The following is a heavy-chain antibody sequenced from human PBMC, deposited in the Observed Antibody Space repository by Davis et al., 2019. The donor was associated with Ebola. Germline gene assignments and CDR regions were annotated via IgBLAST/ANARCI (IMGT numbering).Heavy chain of an antibody. CDR3: ARRGGWSGAFLDY. D-gene: IGHD3-3*02. V-gene: IGHV5-51*01. J-gene: IGHJ4*02. CDR2: IYPGDSDT. Sequence: PAGSLTLSCTGSGYTFTTYWIGWVRQTPGKGLEWMGLIYPGDSDTRYSPSFQGQVTISADKSISTAYLQWSSLKASDTAMYYCARRGGWSGAFLDYWGQGTLVTVSS. CDR1: GYTFTTYW.